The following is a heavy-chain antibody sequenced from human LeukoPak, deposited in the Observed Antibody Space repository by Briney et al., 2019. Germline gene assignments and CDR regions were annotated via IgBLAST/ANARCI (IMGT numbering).Heavy chain of an antibody. CDR1: GFTFSSYE. CDR3: ARTGDYYYYMDV. D-gene: IGHD2-8*02. CDR2: ISSSGSTI. Sequence: QPGGSLRLSCAASGFTFSSYEMNWVRQAPGKGLEWVSYISSSGSTIYHADSVKGRFTISRDNAKNSLYLQMNSLRAEDTAVYYCARTGDYYYYMDVWGKGTTVTVSS. J-gene: IGHJ6*03. V-gene: IGHV3-48*03.